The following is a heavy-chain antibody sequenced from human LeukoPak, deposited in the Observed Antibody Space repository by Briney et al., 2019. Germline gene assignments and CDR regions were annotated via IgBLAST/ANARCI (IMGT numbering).Heavy chain of an antibody. CDR1: VFTFRSYS. Sequence: GGPLTLSCAASVFTFRSYSMNWVRQAPGKGLEWVSSISSSSSYIYYADSVKGRFTISRDNAKDSLYLQRKNRRRAYTAVYYWAMCRVDRRGNWFDPWGQGTLVTVSS. J-gene: IGHJ5*02. CDR3: AMCRVDRRGNWFDP. D-gene: IGHD3-16*01. CDR2: ISSSSSYI. V-gene: IGHV3-21*01.